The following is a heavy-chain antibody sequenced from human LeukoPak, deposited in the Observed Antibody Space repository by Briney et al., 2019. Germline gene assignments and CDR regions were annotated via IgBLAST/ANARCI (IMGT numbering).Heavy chain of an antibody. V-gene: IGHV3-30*18. CDR2: ISYDGSNK. CDR3: AKVPVSYCSSTSCPYFDY. D-gene: IGHD2-2*01. CDR1: GFTFSSYG. J-gene: IGHJ4*02. Sequence: PGGSLRLSCAASGFTFSSYGMLWVRQAPGKGLEWVAVISYDGSNKYYADSVKGRFTISRDNSKNTLYLQMNSLRAEDTAVYYCAKVPVSYCSSTSCPYFDYWGQGTLVTVSS.